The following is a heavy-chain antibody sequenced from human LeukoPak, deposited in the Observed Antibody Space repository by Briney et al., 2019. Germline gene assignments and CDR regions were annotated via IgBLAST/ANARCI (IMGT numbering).Heavy chain of an antibody. V-gene: IGHV5-51*01. Sequence: GESLKISCKGSGYSFTSYWIGWVRQMPGKGLEWMGIIYPGDFDTRYSPSFQGQVTISADKSISTAYLQWSSLKASDTAMYYCATGYYDFWSGYWFDYWGQGTLVTVSS. D-gene: IGHD3-3*01. CDR1: GYSFTSYW. J-gene: IGHJ4*02. CDR2: IYPGDFDT. CDR3: ATGYYDFWSGYWFDY.